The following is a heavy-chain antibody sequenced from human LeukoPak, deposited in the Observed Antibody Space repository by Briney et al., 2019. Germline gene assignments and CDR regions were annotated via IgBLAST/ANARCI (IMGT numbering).Heavy chain of an antibody. V-gene: IGHV4-39*07. Sequence: SETLSLTCTVSGGSISSSSYYWGWIRQPPGRGLEWIESIYYSGSTYYNPSLKSRVTISVDTSKNQFSLKLSSVTAADTAVYYCARDRGGSYYDWFDPWGQGTLVTVSS. CDR3: ARDRGGSYYDWFDP. CDR1: GGSISSSSYY. CDR2: IYYSGST. J-gene: IGHJ5*02. D-gene: IGHD1-26*01.